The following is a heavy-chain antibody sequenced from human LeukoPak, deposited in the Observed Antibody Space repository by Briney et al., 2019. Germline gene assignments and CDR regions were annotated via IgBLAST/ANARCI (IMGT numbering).Heavy chain of an antibody. V-gene: IGHV4-59*01. D-gene: IGHD5-12*01. CDR2: IYYSGST. J-gene: IGHJ4*02. Sequence: PSETLSLTCAVYGGSFSGYYWSWIRQPPGKGLEWIGYIYYSGSTNYNPSLKSRVTISVDTSKNQFSLKLSSVTAADTAVYYCARGGNSGYDYWGQGTLVTVSS. CDR1: GGSFSGYY. CDR3: ARGGNSGYDY.